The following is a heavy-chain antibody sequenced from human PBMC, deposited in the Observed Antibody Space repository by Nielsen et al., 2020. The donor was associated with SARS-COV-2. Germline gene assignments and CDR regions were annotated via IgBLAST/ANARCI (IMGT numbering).Heavy chain of an antibody. D-gene: IGHD3-10*01. CDR3: ARDLNLGMVRGHFDY. CDR2: INPNSGGT. J-gene: IGHJ4*02. V-gene: IGHV1-2*02. CDR1: GYTFTGYY. Sequence: ASVKVSCKASGYTFTGYYMHWVRQAPGQGLEWMEWINPNSGGTNYAQKFQGRVTMTRDTSISTAYMELSRLRSDDTAVYYCARDLNLGMVRGHFDYWGQGTLVTVSS.